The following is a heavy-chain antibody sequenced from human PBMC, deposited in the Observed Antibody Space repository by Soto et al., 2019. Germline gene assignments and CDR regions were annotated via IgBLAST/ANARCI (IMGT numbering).Heavy chain of an antibody. V-gene: IGHV1-46*01. CDR3: ARLLRGVTALALDY. D-gene: IGHD3-10*01. CDR1: GYTFTNYY. J-gene: IGHJ4*02. Sequence: QVQLVQSGAEVKKPGASVKVSCKASGYTFTNYYMHWVRQAPGQGLEWMGMINPSVGSTRSAQQFQGRVTMTSATSTSTAYMELRSLRSEDTAVYACARLLRGVTALALDYLCQGTVVTV. CDR2: INPSVGST.